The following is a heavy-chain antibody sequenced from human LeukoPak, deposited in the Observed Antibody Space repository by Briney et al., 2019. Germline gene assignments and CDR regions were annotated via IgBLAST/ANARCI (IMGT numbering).Heavy chain of an antibody. V-gene: IGHV3-30*19. CDR3: ARVGAVAGTRGWFDP. CDR1: GFIFSDYG. J-gene: IGHJ5*02. Sequence: GGSLRLSCAASGFIFSDYGMHWVRQAPGKGLEWVAVISYDGSNKYYADSVKGRFTISRDNSKNTLYLQMNSLRAEDTAVYYCARVGAVAGTRGWFDPWGQGTLVTVSS. D-gene: IGHD6-19*01. CDR2: ISYDGSNK.